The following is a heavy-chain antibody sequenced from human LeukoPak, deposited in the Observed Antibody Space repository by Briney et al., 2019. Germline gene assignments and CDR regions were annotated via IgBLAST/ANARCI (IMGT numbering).Heavy chain of an antibody. CDR1: GGSISSGDYY. V-gene: IGHV4-30-4*08. D-gene: IGHD2-2*01. CDR2: IYYSGST. J-gene: IGHJ4*02. CDR3: ARIIVVVPAAMEGFDY. Sequence: SQTLSLTCTVSGGSISSGDYYWSWIRQPPGKGLEWIGYIYYSGSTYYNPSLKSRVTISVDTSKNQFSLNLSSVTAADTAVYYCARIIVVVPAAMEGFDYWGQGTLVTVSS.